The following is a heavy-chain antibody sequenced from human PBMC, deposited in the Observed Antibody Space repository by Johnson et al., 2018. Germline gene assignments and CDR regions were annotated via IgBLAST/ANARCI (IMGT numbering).Heavy chain of an antibody. CDR3: AGGGQLVRYYYYYYMDV. V-gene: IGHV4-34*01. CDR2: INHSGST. Sequence: QVQLQQWGAGLLKPSETLSLTCAVYGGSFSGYYWSWIHQPPGKGLEWIGEINHSGSTNYNPSLKSRVTISVDTSKNQFSLKLSSVTAAETAVYYFAGGGQLVRYYYYYYMDVWGKGTTVTVSS. D-gene: IGHD6-6*01. CDR1: GGSFSGYY. J-gene: IGHJ6*03.